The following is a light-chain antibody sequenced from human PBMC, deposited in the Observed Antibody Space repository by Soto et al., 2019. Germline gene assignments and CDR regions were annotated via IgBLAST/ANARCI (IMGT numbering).Light chain of an antibody. CDR3: KQYGRSPWT. Sequence: EIVMTQSPATLAVSPGDRATLSCGASQSVDNDLAWYQQKPGQAPRLLIYAAYTGATGIPARFSGSGSGSDFTLTISRLEPEDFAVYYCKQYGRSPWTFGQGTKVDIK. V-gene: IGKV3-20*01. J-gene: IGKJ1*01. CDR2: AAY. CDR1: QSVDND.